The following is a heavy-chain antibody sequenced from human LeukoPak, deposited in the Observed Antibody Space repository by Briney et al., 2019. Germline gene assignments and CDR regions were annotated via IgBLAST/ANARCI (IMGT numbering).Heavy chain of an antibody. CDR2: VFYTGKT. J-gene: IGHJ4*02. CDR1: GYSISTAYH. D-gene: IGHD3-3*01. CDR3: ARDGVVPAFFDH. Sequence: SETLSLTCAVSGYSISTAYHWGWIRQPPGKGLEWIGSVFYTGKTYYNPSLQSRLTISMDKSKNHFSLQLTSLTAADTAVYYCARDGVVPAFFDHWGQGTRAIVSS. V-gene: IGHV4-38-2*02.